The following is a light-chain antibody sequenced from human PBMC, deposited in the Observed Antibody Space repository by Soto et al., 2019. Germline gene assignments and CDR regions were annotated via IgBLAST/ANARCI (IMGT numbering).Light chain of an antibody. CDR3: AAWDDSLNGLV. Sequence: QSALTQPPSASGTPGQTVTISCSGSSSNIGPNAVNWYQQLPGTAPKLLLYNNNQRPSGVSDRFSGSKSGTSASLAISGLQSDDEADYHCAAWDDSLNGLVFGTGTKLTVL. CDR2: NNN. V-gene: IGLV1-44*01. J-gene: IGLJ1*01. CDR1: SSNIGPNA.